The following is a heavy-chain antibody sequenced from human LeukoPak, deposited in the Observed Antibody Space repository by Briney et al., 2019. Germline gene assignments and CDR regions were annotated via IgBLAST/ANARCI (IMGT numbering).Heavy chain of an antibody. Sequence: GGSLRLSCAASGFTFTNYWMHWVRQAPGKGLVWVSRINTDGSTTNSADSVKGRFTISRDIAKHTLYLQMNSLPAEATAVYYCASTASYSGNYYGYFQYWGQGALVTVSS. V-gene: IGHV3-74*01. CDR2: INTDGSTT. J-gene: IGHJ1*01. CDR1: GFTFTNYW. D-gene: IGHD1-26*01. CDR3: ASTASYSGNYYGYFQY.